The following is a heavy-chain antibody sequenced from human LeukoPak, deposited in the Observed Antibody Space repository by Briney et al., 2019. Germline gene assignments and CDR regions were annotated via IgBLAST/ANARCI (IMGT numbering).Heavy chain of an antibody. Sequence: PGRSLRLSCAASGFSFTSYGMPWVRQAPGKGLEWVAVIWYDGTNKYYADSVKGRFTISRDTSNNMLYLQMNSLRAEDTAVYYCARVSESGNSDYWGQGTLVTVSS. D-gene: IGHD4-23*01. V-gene: IGHV3-33*01. CDR1: GFSFTSYG. CDR3: ARVSESGNSDY. CDR2: IWYDGTNK. J-gene: IGHJ4*02.